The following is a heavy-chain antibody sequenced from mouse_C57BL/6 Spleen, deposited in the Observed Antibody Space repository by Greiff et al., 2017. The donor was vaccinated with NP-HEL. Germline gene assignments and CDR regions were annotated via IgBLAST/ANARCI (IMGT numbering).Heavy chain of an antibody. V-gene: IGHV1-55*01. CDR1: GYTFTSYW. Sequence: VQLQQPGAELVKPGASVKMSCKASGYTFTSYWITWVKQRPGQGLEWIGDIYPGSGSTNYNEKFKSKATLTVDTSSSTAYMQLSSLTSEDSAVYYCARELITTVVDWFAYWGQGTLVTVSA. CDR3: ARELITTVVDWFAY. J-gene: IGHJ3*01. D-gene: IGHD1-1*01. CDR2: IYPGSGST.